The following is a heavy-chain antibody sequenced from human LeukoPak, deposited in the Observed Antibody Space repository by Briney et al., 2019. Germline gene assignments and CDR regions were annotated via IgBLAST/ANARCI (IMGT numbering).Heavy chain of an antibody. J-gene: IGHJ4*02. D-gene: IGHD2-2*01. CDR3: AREAPRYCSSTSCSDY. V-gene: IGHV1-2*02. Sequence: ASVKVSCKASGYTFTGYYMHWVRQAPGQGLEWTGWINPNSGGTNYAQKFQGRVTMTRDTSISTAYMELSRLRSDDTAVYYCAREAPRYCSSTSCSDYWGQGTLVTVSS. CDR1: GYTFTGYY. CDR2: INPNSGGT.